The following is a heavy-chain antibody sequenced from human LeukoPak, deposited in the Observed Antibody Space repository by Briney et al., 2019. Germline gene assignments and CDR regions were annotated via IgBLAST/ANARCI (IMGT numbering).Heavy chain of an antibody. D-gene: IGHD2/OR15-2a*01. CDR3: ATDGIPSATALAH. V-gene: IGHV3-30*02. Sequence: GGSLSLSCETSGFTFSHYGMHWVRQVPGMGLEWVAFIKYDGSKIYYAESVQGRFTISRDNSKNNLFLQMTRMRPQDTAVYYCATDGIPSATALAHWGQGTLVTVSS. J-gene: IGHJ4*02. CDR2: IKYDGSKI. CDR1: GFTFSHYG.